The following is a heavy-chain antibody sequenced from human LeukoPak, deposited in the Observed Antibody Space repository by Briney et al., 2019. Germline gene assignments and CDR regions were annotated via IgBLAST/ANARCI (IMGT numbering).Heavy chain of an antibody. Sequence: GGSLRLSCAASGVTFSSYGMHWVRQAPGKGLEWVAFIRYDGSNKYYADSVKGRFTISRDNSKNSLYLQTNSLRAEDTAVYYCARVVLRYFDWLREFDYWGQGTLVTVSS. CDR2: IRYDGSNK. J-gene: IGHJ4*02. D-gene: IGHD3-9*01. CDR3: ARVVLRYFDWLREFDY. CDR1: GVTFSSYG. V-gene: IGHV3-30*02.